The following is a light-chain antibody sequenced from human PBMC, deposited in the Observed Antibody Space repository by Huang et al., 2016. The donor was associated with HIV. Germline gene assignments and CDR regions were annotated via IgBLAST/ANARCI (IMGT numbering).Light chain of an antibody. CDR2: GAS. CDR1: QSVSSSA. CDR3: QQYGSSPGT. Sequence: EVVLTQSPGTLSLSPGASATLSCRASQSVSSSALAWYQHKSGQAPRLLIYGASSRATGIPDSFSGSGSGTDFTLTINRLEPEDFAVYYCQQYGSSPGTFGQGTKVEIK. J-gene: IGKJ1*01. V-gene: IGKV3-20*01.